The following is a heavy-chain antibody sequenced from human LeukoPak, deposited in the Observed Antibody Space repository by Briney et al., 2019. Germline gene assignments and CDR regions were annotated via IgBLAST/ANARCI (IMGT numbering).Heavy chain of an antibody. Sequence: GGSLRLSCAASGFTFGNYAMHWVRQAPGKGLEWVSLINGDGATYYADSVKGRFTISRDNRKNSLYLQMSNLKTEDTALFYCAKGAGYHNGDASDIWGQGTMVTVSS. CDR1: GFTFGNYA. CDR3: AKGAGYHNGDASDI. D-gene: IGHD5-12*01. CDR2: INGDGAT. J-gene: IGHJ3*02. V-gene: IGHV3-43*02.